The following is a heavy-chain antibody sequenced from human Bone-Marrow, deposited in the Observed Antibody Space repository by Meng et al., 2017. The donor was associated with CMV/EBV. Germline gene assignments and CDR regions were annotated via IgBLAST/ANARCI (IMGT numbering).Heavy chain of an antibody. CDR3: ARGMISMDV. J-gene: IGHJ6*01. CDR2: IKEDGSEK. CDR1: GFTFSGYW. V-gene: IGHV3-7*01. Sequence: GESLKISCAASGFTFSGYWMTWVRQAPGKGMEWVANIKEDGSEKYYVDSVKGRFTISRNNAKNSLYLQISSLRVEDTAMYYCARGMISMDVWGQGTTVTGSS. D-gene: IGHD3-22*01.